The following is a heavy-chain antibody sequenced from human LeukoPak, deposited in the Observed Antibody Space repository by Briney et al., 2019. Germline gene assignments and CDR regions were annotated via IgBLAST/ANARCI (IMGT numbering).Heavy chain of an antibody. D-gene: IGHD3-10*01. Sequence: GESLKISCQGSGHTFTNSWIAWVRQKPGKGLEWMGIIYPGDSDTRYSPSFQGQVTISADKSISTAYLQWSSLKASDTAMYYCGRSGVTNAFDIWGQGTMVTVSS. J-gene: IGHJ3*02. V-gene: IGHV5-51*01. CDR2: IYPGDSDT. CDR1: GHTFTNSW. CDR3: GRSGVTNAFDI.